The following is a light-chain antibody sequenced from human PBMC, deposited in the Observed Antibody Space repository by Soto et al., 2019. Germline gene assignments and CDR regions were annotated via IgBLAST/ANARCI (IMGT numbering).Light chain of an antibody. Sequence: DIPMTQSPSTLSASLLDGVTIXCRASQSISSWLAWYQQKPGKAPKLLIYDASSLESGVPSRFSGSGSGTEFTLTISSLQPDDFATYYCQQSNSYSAFGQGTKVDIK. J-gene: IGKJ1*01. CDR3: QQSNSYSA. V-gene: IGKV1-5*01. CDR1: QSISSW. CDR2: DAS.